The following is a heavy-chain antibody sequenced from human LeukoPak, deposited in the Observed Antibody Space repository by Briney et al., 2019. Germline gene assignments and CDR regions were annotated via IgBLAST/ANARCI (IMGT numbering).Heavy chain of an antibody. CDR2: IGTAGDT. D-gene: IGHD6-13*01. CDR1: GFTFSSYD. Sequence: GGSLRLSCAASGFTFSSYDMHWVRQATGKGLEWVSAIGTAGDTYYPGSVKGRFTISRENAKNSLYLQMNSLRAGDTAVYYCARGAGYSSSWYVDYWGQGTLVTVSS. CDR3: ARGAGYSSSWYVDY. V-gene: IGHV3-13*01. J-gene: IGHJ4*02.